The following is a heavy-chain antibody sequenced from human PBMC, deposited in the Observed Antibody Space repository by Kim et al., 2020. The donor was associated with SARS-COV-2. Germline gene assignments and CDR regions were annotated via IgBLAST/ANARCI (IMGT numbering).Heavy chain of an antibody. Sequence: GGSLRLSCAASGFTFSSYWMCWVRQAPGKGLEWVANIKGDGGEKNYVDSVKGRFTISRDNAQNSLSLQMNSLRADDTAVYFCARAADYGDFFIYQYALDVWGHGTTVTVSS. D-gene: IGHD4-17*01. J-gene: IGHJ6*02. V-gene: IGHV3-7*03. CDR1: GFTFSSYW. CDR3: ARAADYGDFFIYQYALDV. CDR2: IKGDGGEK.